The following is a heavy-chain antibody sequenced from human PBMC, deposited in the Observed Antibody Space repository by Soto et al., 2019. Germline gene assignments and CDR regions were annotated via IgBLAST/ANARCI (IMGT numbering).Heavy chain of an antibody. V-gene: IGHV4-39*01. J-gene: IGHJ5*02. CDR1: GGSISSSSYY. CDR3: ARDFFDSSDYTTNWFDP. D-gene: IGHD3-22*01. Sequence: SETLSLTCTVSGGSISSSSYYWGWIRQPPGKGLEWIGEINHTGNAYYNPSLKSRVTISVDTSKNQFSLKLTSVTAADAALYYCARDFFDSSDYTTNWFDPWGQGTLVTVSS. CDR2: INHTGNA.